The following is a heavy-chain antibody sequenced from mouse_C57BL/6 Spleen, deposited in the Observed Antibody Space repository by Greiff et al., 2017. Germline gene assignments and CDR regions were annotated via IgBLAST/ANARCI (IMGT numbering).Heavy chain of an antibody. V-gene: IGHV10-1*01. D-gene: IGHD1-1*01. Sequence: EVNLVESGGGLVQPKGSLKLSCAASGFSFNTYAMNWVRQAPGKGLEWVARIRSKSNNYATYYADSVKDRFTISRDDSESMLYLQMNNLKTEDTAMYYCVRQDYGSLFAYWGQGTLVTVSA. J-gene: IGHJ3*01. CDR2: IRSKSNNYAT. CDR3: VRQDYGSLFAY. CDR1: GFSFNTYA.